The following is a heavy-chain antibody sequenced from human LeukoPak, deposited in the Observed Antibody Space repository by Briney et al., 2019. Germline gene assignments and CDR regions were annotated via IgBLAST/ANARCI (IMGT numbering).Heavy chain of an antibody. Sequence: SETLSLTCAVYGGSFSGYYWSWIRQPPGKGLEWIGEINHSGSTNYNPSLKSRVTTSVDTSKNQFSLKLSSVTAADTAVYYCARGRNIVVVTESDPYYFDYWGQGTLVTVSS. J-gene: IGHJ4*02. V-gene: IGHV4-34*01. CDR3: ARGRNIVVVTESDPYYFDY. CDR1: GGSFSGYY. CDR2: INHSGST. D-gene: IGHD2-21*02.